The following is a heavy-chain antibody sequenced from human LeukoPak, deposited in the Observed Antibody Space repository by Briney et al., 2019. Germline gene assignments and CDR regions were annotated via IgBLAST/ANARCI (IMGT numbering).Heavy chain of an antibody. CDR1: GFTFSSYA. J-gene: IGHJ4*02. CDR3: VGSRGVDY. Sequence: GGSLRLSCAASGFTFSSYAMHWVRQAPGKGLEWVAVISYDGSNKYYADSVKGRFTISRDNSKNTLYLQMNSLRAEDTAVYYCVGSRGVDYWGQGTLVTVSS. V-gene: IGHV3-30-3*01. CDR2: ISYDGSNK. D-gene: IGHD3-10*01.